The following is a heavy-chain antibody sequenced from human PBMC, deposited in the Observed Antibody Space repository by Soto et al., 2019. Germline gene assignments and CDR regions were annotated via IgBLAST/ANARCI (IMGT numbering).Heavy chain of an antibody. CDR1: GDSVSSNSAA. CDR2: TYLRSKWYH. D-gene: IGHD1-1*01. Sequence: QVQLQPSGPGLVQPSQTLSLTCAISGDSVSSNSAAWNWIRQSPSGGLEWLGRTYLRSKWYHDYALSVKSRITIDPDTSKNQFSLQLTSVTPEDTAVYYCARDYNGFEFWGQGTLVTVSS. V-gene: IGHV6-1*01. CDR3: ARDYNGFEF. J-gene: IGHJ4*02.